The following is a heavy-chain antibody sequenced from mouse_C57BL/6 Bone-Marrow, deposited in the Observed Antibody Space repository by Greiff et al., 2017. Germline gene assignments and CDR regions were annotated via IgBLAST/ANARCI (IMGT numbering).Heavy chain of an antibody. J-gene: IGHJ4*01. D-gene: IGHD1-2*01. CDR3: ARGRTTAHMDY. CDR2: IYPRSGNT. CDR1: GYTFTSYG. Sequence: VQLQPSGAELARPGASVKLSCKASGYTFTSYGISWVKQRTGQGLEWIGEIYPRSGNTYYNEKFKGKATLTADKSSSTAYMELRSLTSEDAAVYFCARGRTTAHMDYWGQGTSVTVSS. V-gene: IGHV1-81*01.